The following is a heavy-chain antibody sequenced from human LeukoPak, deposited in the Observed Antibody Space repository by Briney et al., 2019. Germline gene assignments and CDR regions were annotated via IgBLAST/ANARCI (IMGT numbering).Heavy chain of an antibody. CDR3: ARDHWLFSSKTWYYYGMDV. D-gene: IGHD3-9*01. V-gene: IGHV4-59*01. CDR2: IYYGGST. J-gene: IGHJ6*02. Sequence: SETLSLTCTVSGGSISTYYWTWIRQPPGKGLEWIGYIYYGGSTNYNPSLKSRVTISADTSKNLFSLILTSVSASDTAIYYCARDHWLFSSKTWYYYGMDVWGQGTTVTVSS. CDR1: GGSISTYY.